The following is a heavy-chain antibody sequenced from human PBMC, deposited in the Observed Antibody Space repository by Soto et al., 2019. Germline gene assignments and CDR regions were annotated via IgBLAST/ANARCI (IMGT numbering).Heavy chain of an antibody. CDR3: ARGWAYYDFWSGYPPSAYYYYGMDV. CDR1: GYTFTGYY. CDR2: INPNSGGT. Sequence: ASVKVSCKASGYTFTGYYMHWVRQAPGQGLEWMGWINPNSGGTNYAQKFQGRVTMTRDTSMSTAYMELSSLRSEDTAVYYCARGWAYYDFWSGYPPSAYYYYGMDVWGQGTTVTVSS. D-gene: IGHD3-3*01. J-gene: IGHJ6*02. V-gene: IGHV1-2*02.